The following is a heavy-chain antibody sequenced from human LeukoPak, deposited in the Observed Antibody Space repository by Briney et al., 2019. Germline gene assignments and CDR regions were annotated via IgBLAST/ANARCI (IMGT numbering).Heavy chain of an antibody. CDR2: IYYSGST. V-gene: IGHV4-39*01. CDR3: ARPLNYYYYMDV. Sequence: SETLSLTCTVSGDSLSSSSYYWGWIRQPPGKGLEWIGSIYYSGSTYYNPSLKSRVTIFVDTSKNQFSLKLSSVTAADTAVYYCARPLNYYYYMDVWGKGTTVTVSS. CDR1: GDSLSSSSYY. J-gene: IGHJ6*03.